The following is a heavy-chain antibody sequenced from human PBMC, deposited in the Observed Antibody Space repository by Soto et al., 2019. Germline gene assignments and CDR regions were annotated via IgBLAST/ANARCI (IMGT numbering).Heavy chain of an antibody. Sequence: ASVKVSCKASGYTFGSFAMHWLRQAPGQRLEWLGWINAGSGDTKYSEKFQGRITITRDASATTAYLELNSLKSEDTALYYCARGGQDFWSGPFDYWGRGALVTVSS. D-gene: IGHD3-3*01. CDR1: GYTFGSFA. CDR3: ARGGQDFWSGPFDY. V-gene: IGHV1-3*01. J-gene: IGHJ4*02. CDR2: INAGSGDT.